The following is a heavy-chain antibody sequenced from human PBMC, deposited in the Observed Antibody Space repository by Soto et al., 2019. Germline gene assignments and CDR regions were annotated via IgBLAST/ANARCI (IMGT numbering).Heavy chain of an antibody. Sequence: GASVKVSCKASGYTFTSYDINWVRQATGQGLEWMGWMNPNSGNTGYAQKFQGRVTMTRNTSISTAYMELSSLRSEDTAVYYCARVSGYCSSTSCRFQHWGQGTLVTVSS. V-gene: IGHV1-8*01. CDR3: ARVSGYCSSTSCRFQH. J-gene: IGHJ1*01. CDR1: GYTFTSYD. CDR2: MNPNSGNT. D-gene: IGHD2-2*01.